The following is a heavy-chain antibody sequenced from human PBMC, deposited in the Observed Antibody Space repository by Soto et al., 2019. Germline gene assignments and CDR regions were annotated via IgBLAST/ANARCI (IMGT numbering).Heavy chain of an antibody. CDR1: GYTFTGYY. CDR2: ISAYNGNT. V-gene: IGHV1-18*04. J-gene: IGHJ4*02. CDR3: AGGDYSSGWSFDY. Sequence: ASVKVSCKASGYTFTGYYMHWVRQAPGQGLEWMGWISAYNGNTNYAQKLQGRVTMTTDTSTSTAYMELRSLRSDDTAVYYCAGGDYSSGWSFDYWGQGTLVTVSS. D-gene: IGHD6-19*01.